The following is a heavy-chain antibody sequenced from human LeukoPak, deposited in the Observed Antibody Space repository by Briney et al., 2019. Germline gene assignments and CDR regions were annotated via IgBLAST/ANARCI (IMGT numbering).Heavy chain of an antibody. CDR3: ARARRAGYMDV. CDR1: GFTFSSYS. J-gene: IGHJ6*03. Sequence: GGSLRLSCAASGFTFSSYSMNWVRQAPGKGLEWVSSISSGSSYIYYADSVKGRFTISRDNAKNSLYLQMNSLRAEDTAVYYCARARRAGYMDVWSKGTTVTVSS. V-gene: IGHV3-21*01. CDR2: ISSGSSYI.